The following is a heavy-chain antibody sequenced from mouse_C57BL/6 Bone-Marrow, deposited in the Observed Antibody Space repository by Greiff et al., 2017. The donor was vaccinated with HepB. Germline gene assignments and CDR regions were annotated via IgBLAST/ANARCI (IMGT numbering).Heavy chain of an antibody. V-gene: IGHV1-80*01. D-gene: IGHD1-3*01. CDR3: ARGPSSYWYDGD. J-gene: IGHJ1*03. CDR2: IYPGDGDT. Sequence: VKVVESGAELVKPGASVKISCKASGYAFSSYWMNWVKQRPGKGLEWIGQIYPGDGDTNYNGKFKGKATLTADKSSSTAYMQLSSLTSEDSAVYFGARGPSSYWYDGDWGTGTTLTVPS. CDR1: GYAFSSYW.